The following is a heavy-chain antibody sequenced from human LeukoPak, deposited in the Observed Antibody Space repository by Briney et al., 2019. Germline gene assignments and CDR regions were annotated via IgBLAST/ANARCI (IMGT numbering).Heavy chain of an antibody. CDR2: INSGGDDI. V-gene: IGHV3-21*05. D-gene: IGHD2-2*01. CDR1: GFSFSLYA. J-gene: IGHJ4*02. Sequence: GGSLRLSCAASGFSFSLYAMNWVRQAPGRGLEWISYINSGGDDIHYAASVRGRFTISRDDAGNTLFLQLSSLRAEDTAVYYCARDTIQPGLIDDWGQGTLVTVSS. CDR3: ARDTIQPGLIDD.